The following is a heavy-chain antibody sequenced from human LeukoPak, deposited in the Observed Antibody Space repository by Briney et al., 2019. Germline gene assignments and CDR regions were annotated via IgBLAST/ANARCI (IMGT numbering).Heavy chain of an antibody. J-gene: IGHJ4*02. CDR3: ARGGGTMIVDQFDY. D-gene: IGHD3-22*01. V-gene: IGHV3-21*01. CDR1: GFSFSTYT. CDR2: ISSSSNYI. Sequence: KPGGSLRLSCVASGFSFSTYTMNWVRQAPGKGLEWVSSISSSSNYIYSADSMEGRFTISRDNAKNSLYLQMNSLRAEDTAVYYCARGGGTMIVDQFDYWGQGTLVTVSS.